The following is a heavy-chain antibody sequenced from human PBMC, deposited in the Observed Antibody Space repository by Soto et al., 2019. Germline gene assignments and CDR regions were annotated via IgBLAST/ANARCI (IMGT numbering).Heavy chain of an antibody. J-gene: IGHJ4*02. Sequence: SETLSLTCTVSGGSVSSGSYYWSRIRQPPGKGLEWIGYNYYSGSTNYNPSLKSRVTISVDTSKNQFSLKLSSVTAADTAVYYCARLPSPIGSSGYYSHYWGQGTLVTVSS. V-gene: IGHV4-61*01. D-gene: IGHD3-22*01. CDR2: NYYSGST. CDR1: GGSVSSGSYY. CDR3: ARLPSPIGSSGYYSHY.